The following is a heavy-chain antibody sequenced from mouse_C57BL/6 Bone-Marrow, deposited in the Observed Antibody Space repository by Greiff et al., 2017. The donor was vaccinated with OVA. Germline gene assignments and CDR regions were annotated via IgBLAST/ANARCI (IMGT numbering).Heavy chain of an antibody. CDR1: GYTFTSYT. Sequence: VPLQPSVSALASPCSSVHMSCKASGYTFTSYTMHWVKQRPGQGLEWIGYINPSSGYTKYNQKFKDKATLTADKSSSTAYMQLSSLTSEDSAVYYCARRYYDYGRAWFAYWGQGTLVTVSA. J-gene: IGHJ3*01. V-gene: IGHV1-4*01. CDR2: INPSSGYT. CDR3: ARRYYDYGRAWFAY. D-gene: IGHD2-4*01.